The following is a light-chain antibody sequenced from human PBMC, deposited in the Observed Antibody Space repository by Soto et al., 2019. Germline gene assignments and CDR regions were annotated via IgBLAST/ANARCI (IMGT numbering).Light chain of an antibody. CDR2: DAS. CDR3: QQYGSSGT. Sequence: DIQMTQSPSTLSASVGDRVTITCRASQNINSWLAWYQQKPGKAPNLLIYDASTLESGVPSRFSGSGSGTEFTLTISRLEPEDFAVYYCQQYGSSGTFGQGTKVDIK. V-gene: IGKV1-5*01. J-gene: IGKJ1*01. CDR1: QNINSW.